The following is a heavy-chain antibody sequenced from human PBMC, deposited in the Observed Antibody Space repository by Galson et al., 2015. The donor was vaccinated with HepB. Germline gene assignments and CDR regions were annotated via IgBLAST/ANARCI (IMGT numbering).Heavy chain of an antibody. CDR3: ARSLYYYDSSGYWGGTYYFDY. V-gene: IGHV3-48*02. CDR2: ISSSSSTI. D-gene: IGHD3-22*01. Sequence: SLRLSCAASGFTFSSYSMNWVRQAPGKGLEWVSYISSSSSTIYYADSVKGRFTISRDNAKNSLYLQMNSLRDEDTAVYYCARSLYYYDSSGYWGGTYYFDYWGQGTLVTVSS. CDR1: GFTFSSYS. J-gene: IGHJ4*02.